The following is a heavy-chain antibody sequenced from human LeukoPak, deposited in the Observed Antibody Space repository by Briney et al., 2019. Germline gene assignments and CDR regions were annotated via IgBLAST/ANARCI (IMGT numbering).Heavy chain of an antibody. Sequence: PGGSLRLSCAASGFSVSTKYMNWVRHAPGKGLERVSIIYCGATTYYADSVKGRFTISRDTSKNTVSLQMNSLRAEDTAVYFCARVGDHFHWNLDLWGRGTLVSVSS. CDR1: GFSVSTKY. D-gene: IGHD3-3*02. CDR3: ARVGDHFHWNLDL. J-gene: IGHJ2*01. CDR2: IYCGATT. V-gene: IGHV3-53*01.